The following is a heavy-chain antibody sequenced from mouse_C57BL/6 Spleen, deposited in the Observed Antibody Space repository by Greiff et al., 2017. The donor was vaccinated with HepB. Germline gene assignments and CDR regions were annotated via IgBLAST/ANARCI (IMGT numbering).Heavy chain of an antibody. Sequence: VQLQQSGAELVRPGASVTLSCKASGYTFTDYEMHWVKQTPVHGLEWIGAIDPETGGTAYNQKFKGKAILTADKSSSTAYMELRSLTSEDSAVYYCTRAYYASSEAMDYWGQGTSVTVSS. J-gene: IGHJ4*01. D-gene: IGHD1-1*01. V-gene: IGHV1-15*01. CDR3: TRAYYASSEAMDY. CDR1: GYTFTDYE. CDR2: IDPETGGT.